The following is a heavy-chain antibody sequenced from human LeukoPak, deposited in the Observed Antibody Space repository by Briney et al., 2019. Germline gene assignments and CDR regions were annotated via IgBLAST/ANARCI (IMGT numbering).Heavy chain of an antibody. V-gene: IGHV3-48*03. CDR3: GRAMDV. J-gene: IGHJ6*02. Sequence: GGSLRLSCAASGFIFDNHGMSWVRQVPGKGLEWVSYISGSGTSSGSIIYYADSVKGRFTISRDNAKNSLYLQMNSLRAEDTAVYYCGRAMDVWGQGTTVTVSS. CDR2: ISGSGTSSGSII. CDR1: GFIFDNHG.